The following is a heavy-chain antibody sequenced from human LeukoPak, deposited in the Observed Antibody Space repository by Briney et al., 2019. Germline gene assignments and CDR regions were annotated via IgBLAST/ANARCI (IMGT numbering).Heavy chain of an antibody. V-gene: IGHV3-21*01. CDR1: GFTFSSYS. CDR2: ISSSSSYI. Sequence: GGSLRLSCAASGFTFSSYSMNWVRQAPGKGLEWVSSISSSSSYIYYADSVKGRFTISRDNAKNSLYLQMNSLRAEDTAVYYCARDMFSGSSPLHYWGQGTLVTVSS. J-gene: IGHJ4*02. CDR3: ARDMFSGSSPLHY. D-gene: IGHD1-26*01.